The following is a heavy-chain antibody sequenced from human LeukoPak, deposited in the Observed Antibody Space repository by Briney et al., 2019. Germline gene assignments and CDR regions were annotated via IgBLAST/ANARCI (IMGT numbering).Heavy chain of an antibody. V-gene: IGHV1-18*01. CDR2: ISAYNGNT. CDR1: GFTFTIYG. D-gene: IGHD2-2*02. Sequence: ASVHVSCKASGFTFTIYGISWVRQAPGQGREWMVWISAYNGNTNYAQKLQGRVTITTDTSTSTAYMELRSLRSDDTAVYYCARSFPHVVVVPAAIPLDYWGQGTLVTVSS. CDR3: ARSFPHVVVVPAAIPLDY. J-gene: IGHJ4*02.